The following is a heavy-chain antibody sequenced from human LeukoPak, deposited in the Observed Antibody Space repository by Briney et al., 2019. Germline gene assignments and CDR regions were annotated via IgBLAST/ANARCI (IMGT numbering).Heavy chain of an antibody. V-gene: IGHV4-39*07. D-gene: IGHD4-23*01. CDR1: GGSISSSSYL. Sequence: SETLSLTCTVSGGSISSSSYLWGWIRQPPGKGLEWIGSIYYSGSTYYNPSLKSRVTISADTSKNQFSLKLSSVTAADTAVYYCARGSYGGNLDFDYWGQGTLVTVSS. CDR2: IYYSGST. J-gene: IGHJ4*02. CDR3: ARGSYGGNLDFDY.